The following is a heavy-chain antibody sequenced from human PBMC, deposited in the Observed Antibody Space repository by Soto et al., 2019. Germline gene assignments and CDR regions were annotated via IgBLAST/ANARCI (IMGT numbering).Heavy chain of an antibody. CDR3: ARGTRSGSYYYYGLDV. J-gene: IGHJ6*02. V-gene: IGHV1-69*06. CDR2: IIPIFGTT. D-gene: IGHD1-26*01. Sequence: SVKVSCKASGGTFSSYAISWVRQAPGQGLEWMGGIIPIFGTTNYARRFRGRVTITADKSTSTAYMELRSLRSEDTAVYYCARGTRSGSYYYYGLDVWGQGTTVTVSS. CDR1: GGTFSSYA.